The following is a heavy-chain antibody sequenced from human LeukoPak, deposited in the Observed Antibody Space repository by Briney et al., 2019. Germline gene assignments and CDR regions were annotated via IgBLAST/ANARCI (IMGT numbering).Heavy chain of an antibody. J-gene: IGHJ5*02. CDR3: ARDGEASYDILTGYYKWNWFDP. CDR2: ISSSSSYI. Sequence: PGGALRLSCAASGFTFSSYSMNWVRQAPGKGLERVSSISSSSSYIYYADSVKGRFTISRDNAKNSLYLQMNSLRAEDTAVYYCARDGEASYDILTGYYKWNWFDPWGQGTLVTVSS. V-gene: IGHV3-21*01. CDR1: GFTFSSYS. D-gene: IGHD3-9*01.